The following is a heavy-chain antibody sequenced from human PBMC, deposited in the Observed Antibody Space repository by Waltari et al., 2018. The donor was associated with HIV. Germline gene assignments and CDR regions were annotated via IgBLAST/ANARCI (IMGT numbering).Heavy chain of an antibody. Sequence: QVHLVQSGAAVKKPGASVKLSCKASGYTFTSYGITWVRPAPGQGLEWMGWISAHNGNTNYAQNLQGRVTMTTDTSTNTAYMELRSLRSDDTAVYYCARTYYYDSPREFDYWGQGTLVTVSS. CDR1: GYTFTSYG. CDR2: ISAHNGNT. J-gene: IGHJ4*02. V-gene: IGHV1-18*01. D-gene: IGHD3-22*01. CDR3: ARTYYYDSPREFDY.